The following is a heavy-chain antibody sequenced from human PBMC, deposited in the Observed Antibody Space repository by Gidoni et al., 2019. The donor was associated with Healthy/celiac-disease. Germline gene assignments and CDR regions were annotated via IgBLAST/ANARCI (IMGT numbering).Heavy chain of an antibody. CDR2: IIHILGIA. J-gene: IGHJ4*02. V-gene: IGHV1-69*10. D-gene: IGHD3-22*01. CDR1: GDTFSTYA. CDR3: ARIGAYSGYYYTEEDY. Sequence: HVQLVQSGTEVKKPGPSVMVSCQASGDTFSTYAISWARQAPGQGLEWMGGIIHILGIANDAQKFQGRVTITADKSTSTAYRELSSLRSEDTAVYYCARIGAYSGYYYTEEDYWGQGTLVTVSS.